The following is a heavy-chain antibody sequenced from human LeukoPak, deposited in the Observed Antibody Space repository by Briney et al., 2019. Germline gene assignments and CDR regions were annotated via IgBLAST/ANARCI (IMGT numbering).Heavy chain of an antibody. CDR3: ARDSGYDYYYYGMDV. Sequence: GGSLRLSCAASRFTVSSNYMSWVRQAPGKGLEWVSVIYSGGTTYYADSVKGRFTISRDNSKNTLYLQMNSLRAEDTAVYYCARDSGYDYYYYGMDVWGQGTTVTVSS. J-gene: IGHJ6*02. CDR2: IYSGGTT. CDR1: RFTVSSNY. V-gene: IGHV3-66*01. D-gene: IGHD5-12*01.